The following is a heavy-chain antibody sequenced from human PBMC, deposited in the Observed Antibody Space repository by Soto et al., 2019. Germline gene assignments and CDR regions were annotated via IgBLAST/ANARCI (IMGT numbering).Heavy chain of an antibody. CDR1: GFTFSGYA. D-gene: IGHD6-13*01. J-gene: IGHJ3*02. V-gene: IGHV3-23*01. CDR3: AKEQQLGGGAFDI. Sequence: GGSLRLSCAASGFTFSGYAMSWVRQAPGKGLEWVSAISGSGGSTYYADSLKGRFTISRANSKNTLYLQMNSLRAEDPAGYYGAKEQQLGGGAFDIWGQGPMV. CDR2: ISGSGGST.